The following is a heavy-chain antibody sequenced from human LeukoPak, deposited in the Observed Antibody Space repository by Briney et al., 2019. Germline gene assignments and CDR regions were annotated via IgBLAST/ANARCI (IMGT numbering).Heavy chain of an antibody. V-gene: IGHV3-21*01. CDR3: ATQYYDYVWGTNPPDC. J-gene: IGHJ4*02. CDR1: GFAFNSHS. CDR2: ISSSTTFM. D-gene: IGHD3-16*01. Sequence: GGSLRLSCEASGFAFNSHSMYWVRQAPGKGLEWVASISSSTTFMYYADSVKGRFTVARDNSKNSLFLLMARLTAEDTGTYYCATQYYDYVWGTNPPDCWGQGTLVTVSS.